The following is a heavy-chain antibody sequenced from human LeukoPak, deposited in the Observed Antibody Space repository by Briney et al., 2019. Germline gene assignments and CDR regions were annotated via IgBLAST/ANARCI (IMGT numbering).Heavy chain of an antibody. CDR1: GYSFTSYW. V-gene: IGHV5-51*01. CDR3: ARRDYPYSYGHVPANYFDY. D-gene: IGHD5-18*01. CDR2: IYPGDSDT. J-gene: IGHJ4*02. Sequence: GESLKISCKGSGYSFTSYWIGWVRQMPGKGLEWMGIIYPGDSDTRYSPSFQGQVTISADKSISTAYLQWSSLKASDTAMYYCARRDYPYSYGHVPANYFDYWGQGTLVTVSS.